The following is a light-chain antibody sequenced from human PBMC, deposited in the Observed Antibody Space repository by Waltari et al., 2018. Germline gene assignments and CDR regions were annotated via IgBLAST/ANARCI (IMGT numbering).Light chain of an antibody. Sequence: SYVLTQPPSVSVAPGKTARITCGGNNIGSKSVHWYQQKPGQDPGLVIYYDSDRPSGIPERFSGSNAGNTATLTISRVEAGDESDYYCQVWDSSSDHYVFGTGTKVTVL. CDR1: NIGSKS. CDR2: YDS. CDR3: QVWDSSSDHYV. J-gene: IGLJ1*01. V-gene: IGLV3-21*04.